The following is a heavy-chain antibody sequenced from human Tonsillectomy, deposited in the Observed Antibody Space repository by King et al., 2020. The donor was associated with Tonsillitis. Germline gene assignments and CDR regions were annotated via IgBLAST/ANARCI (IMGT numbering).Heavy chain of an antibody. Sequence: FTLKESDPVLVKPTETLTLTCTVSGFSLSNARMGVSWIRQPPGKALEWLAHIFSNDAKTYSTSLKSRVSISKDTSKSQVVLTMTNMDPVDTATYYCARTTRYNWNYDGMDVWGQGTTVTVSS. D-gene: IGHD1-1*01. V-gene: IGHV2-26*01. J-gene: IGHJ6*02. CDR1: GFSLSNARMG. CDR3: ARTTRYNWNYDGMDV. CDR2: IFSNDAK.